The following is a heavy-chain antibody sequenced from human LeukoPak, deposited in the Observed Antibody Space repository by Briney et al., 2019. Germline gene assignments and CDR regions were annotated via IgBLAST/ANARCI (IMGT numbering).Heavy chain of an antibody. D-gene: IGHD5-18*01. CDR3: ARDLSGVTGYTYGRGIDY. CDR1: GFTFSSYW. V-gene: IGHV3-7*01. J-gene: IGHJ4*02. Sequence: GGSLRLSCAASGFTFSSYWMSWVRQAPGKGLEWVANIKKDGSEKYYVDSVKGRFTISRDNAKNSLYLQMNSLRAEDTAVYYCARDLSGVTGYTYGRGIDYWGQGTLVTVSS. CDR2: IKKDGSEK.